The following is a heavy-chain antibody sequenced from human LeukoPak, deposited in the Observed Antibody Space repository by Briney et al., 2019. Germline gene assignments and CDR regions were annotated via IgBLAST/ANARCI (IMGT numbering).Heavy chain of an antibody. CDR3: AANYYDSSGYYYENDY. Sequence: GASVKVSCKASGFTFTSSAMQWVRQARGQRLEWIGWIVVGSGNTNYAQKFQGRVTITADESTSTAYMELSSLRSEDTAVYYCAANYYDSSGYYYENDYWGQGTLVTVSS. J-gene: IGHJ4*02. V-gene: IGHV1-58*02. D-gene: IGHD3-22*01. CDR1: GFTFTSSA. CDR2: IVVGSGNT.